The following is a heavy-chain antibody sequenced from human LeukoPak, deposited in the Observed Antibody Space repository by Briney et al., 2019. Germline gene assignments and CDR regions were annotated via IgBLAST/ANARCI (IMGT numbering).Heavy chain of an antibody. CDR2: IYSGGST. CDR3: ARDRCGCFDY. V-gene: IGHV3-53*01. Sequence: PGGSLRLSCAASGFTVSSNYMSWVRQAPGKGLEWVSDIYSGGSTYYADSVKGGFTISRDNAKNTPYLQMNNMRAEDNAVDYCARDRCGCFDYWGQGTLVTVSS. CDR1: GFTVSSNY. J-gene: IGHJ4*02. D-gene: IGHD6-19*01.